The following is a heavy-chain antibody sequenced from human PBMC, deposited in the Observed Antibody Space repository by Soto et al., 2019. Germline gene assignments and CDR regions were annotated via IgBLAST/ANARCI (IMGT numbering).Heavy chain of an antibody. CDR2: IYYSGST. V-gene: IGHV4-39*01. D-gene: IGHD3-3*01. Sequence: KPSETLSLTCTVSGGSISSSSYYWGWIRQPPGKGLEWIGSIYYSGSTYYNPSLKSRVTISVDTSKNQFSLKLSSVTAADTAVYYCARLGGNYDFWSGYYTWRYYFDYWGQGTLVTVSS. CDR1: GGSISSSSYY. J-gene: IGHJ4*02. CDR3: ARLGGNYDFWSGYYTWRYYFDY.